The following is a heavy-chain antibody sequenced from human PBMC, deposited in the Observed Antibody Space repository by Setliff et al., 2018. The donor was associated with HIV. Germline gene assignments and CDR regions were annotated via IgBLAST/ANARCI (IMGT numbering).Heavy chain of an antibody. J-gene: IGHJ2*01. V-gene: IGHV1-2*02. CDR3: ARDPFGVRDGYNYDWYFDL. CDR1: GYRFTDFY. D-gene: IGHD5-12*01. CDR2: INPKSGAT. Sequence: ASVKVSCKTFGYRFTDFYVNWVRQAPGQGLEWMGWINPKSGATKNAQKFQGRVTMTRDTSISTVYMELSSLRSDDTAVYYCARDPFGVRDGYNYDWYFDLWGRGTLVTVSS.